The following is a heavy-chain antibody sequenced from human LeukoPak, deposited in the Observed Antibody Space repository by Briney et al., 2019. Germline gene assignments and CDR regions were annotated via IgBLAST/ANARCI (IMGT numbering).Heavy chain of an antibody. V-gene: IGHV4-38-2*01. Sequence: TSETPSLTCAVSGSSISSGSYWGLIRQPPGKGLEWIGSIYHSVSSYYNPSLKSRVTISLDTSKNQFSLKLSSVTAADTAVYYCARVPAQEYFDYWGQGTLVTVSS. CDR1: GSSISSGSY. CDR3: ARVPAQEYFDY. CDR2: IYHSVSS. J-gene: IGHJ4*02.